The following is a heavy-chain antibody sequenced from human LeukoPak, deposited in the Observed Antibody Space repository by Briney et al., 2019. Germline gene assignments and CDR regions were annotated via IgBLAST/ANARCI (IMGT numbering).Heavy chain of an antibody. V-gene: IGHV3-21*01. CDR2: ISSSSDYI. CDR1: GFTFSSYT. D-gene: IGHD2-15*01. J-gene: IGHJ4*02. CDR3: ASSWDY. Sequence: KTGGSLRLSCAASGFTFSSYTMNWVRQAPGKGLEWVSSISSSSDYIYYPDSVEGRFTISRGNAKNSLYLQMNDLRADDTAVYYCASSWDYWGQGTLVTVSS.